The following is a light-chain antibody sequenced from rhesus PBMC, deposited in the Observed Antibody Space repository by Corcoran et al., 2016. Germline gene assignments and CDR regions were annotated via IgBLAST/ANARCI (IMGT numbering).Light chain of an antibody. CDR3: QQYYSSPLT. J-gene: IGKJ1*01. CDR2: GAS. Sequence: DIVMTQSPDSLAVSLGERVTINCKSSQSLLYSSTNKNYLAWYQQKPGQGPKLPISGASTRESGVPNRFRGSWSGTDFTLTISGLQAEDVAVYYCQQYYSSPLTFGQGTKVEIK. CDR1: QSLLYSSTNKNY. V-gene: IGKV4-1*01.